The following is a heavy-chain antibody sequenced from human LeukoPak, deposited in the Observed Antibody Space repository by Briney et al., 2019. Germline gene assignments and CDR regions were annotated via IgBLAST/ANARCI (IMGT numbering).Heavy chain of an antibody. D-gene: IGHD6-6*01. Sequence: SETLSLTCTVSGGSISSHYWSWIRQPPGKGLEWIGYIYYSGSTNYNPSLKSRVTISVDTSKNQFSLKLSSVTAADTAVYYCARRYSSSSPDAFDIWGQGTMVTVSS. CDR1: GGSISSHY. CDR3: ARRYSSSSPDAFDI. V-gene: IGHV4-59*11. CDR2: IYYSGST. J-gene: IGHJ3*02.